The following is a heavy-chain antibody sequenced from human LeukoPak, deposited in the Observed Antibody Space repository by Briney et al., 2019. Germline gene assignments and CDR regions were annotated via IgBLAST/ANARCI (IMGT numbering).Heavy chain of an antibody. CDR1: GYTFTSYG. V-gene: IGHV1-18*01. CDR2: ISAYNGNT. D-gene: IGHD4-17*01. Sequence: ASVKVSCKASGYTFTSYGISWVRQAPGQGLEWMGWISAYNGNTNYAQKLQGRVTMTTDTSTSTAYMELRSLRSDDTAVYYCARETTVNHYGPFGYWGQGTLVTVSS. J-gene: IGHJ4*02. CDR3: ARETTVNHYGPFGY.